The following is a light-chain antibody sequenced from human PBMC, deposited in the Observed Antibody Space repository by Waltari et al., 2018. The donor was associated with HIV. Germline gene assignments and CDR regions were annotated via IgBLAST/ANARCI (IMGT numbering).Light chain of an antibody. Sequence: EIVLTQSPVTLSLSPGERATLSCRASQSVRNTYLAWYQQKPCQAPRLLIYGASSRATGIPDRFSGSGSGTDFTLTISGLEPEDFAVYYCQQYGTSPRTFGQGTKVEIK. CDR1: QSVRNTY. CDR2: GAS. CDR3: QQYGTSPRT. V-gene: IGKV3-20*01. J-gene: IGKJ1*01.